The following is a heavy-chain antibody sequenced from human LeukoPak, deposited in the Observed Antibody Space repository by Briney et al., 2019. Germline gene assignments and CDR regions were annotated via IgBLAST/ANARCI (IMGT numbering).Heavy chain of an antibody. D-gene: IGHD3-22*01. CDR1: GGSISSGSYY. V-gene: IGHV4-61*02. CDR3: GTSSYDISGYYCLRTNAFDI. CDR2: IYTSGST. Sequence: SQTLSLTCTVSGGSISSGSYYWSWIRQPAGKGLEWVGRIYTSGSTNYNPSLQSRVTISVDTSKNQFSIKMSSLTAADRAVYYCGTSSYDISGYYCLRTNAFDILVQATMVGV. J-gene: IGHJ3*02.